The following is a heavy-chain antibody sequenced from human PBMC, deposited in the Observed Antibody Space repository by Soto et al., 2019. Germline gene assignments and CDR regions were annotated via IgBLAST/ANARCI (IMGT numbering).Heavy chain of an antibody. J-gene: IGHJ4*02. D-gene: IGHD3-22*01. CDR3: ARVDYYDSSGYYRY. CDR2: ISGYNGNT. Sequence: QVKLVQSGAEVKKPGASVKVSCKASGYTFTIYGISWVRQAPGQGLEWMGWISGYNGNTDYAQNLQDRVTLTTDASTSSIYTELRSLRSDDTAVYNCARVDYYDSSGYYRYWGQGTLITVSS. CDR1: GYTFTIYG. V-gene: IGHV1-18*04.